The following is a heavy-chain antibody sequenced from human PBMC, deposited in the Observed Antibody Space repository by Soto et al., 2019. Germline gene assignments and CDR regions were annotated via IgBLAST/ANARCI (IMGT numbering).Heavy chain of an antibody. CDR3: TTVVGLITHWYSDL. V-gene: IGHV3-33*01. CDR2: IWYDGSNQ. Sequence: QVQLVESGGGVVQPGRSLRLSCVASGFTFSRYGMHWVRQAPGKGLEWVAVIWYDGSNQYYADSVKGRFTVSRDNSKNMLYLQMNSLRVEDTAVYYCTTVVGLITHWYSDLWGRGTLVTVSS. J-gene: IGHJ2*01. D-gene: IGHD3-16*01. CDR1: GFTFSRYG.